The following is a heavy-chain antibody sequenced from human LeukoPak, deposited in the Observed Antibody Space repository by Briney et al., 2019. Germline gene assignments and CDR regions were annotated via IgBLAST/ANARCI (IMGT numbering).Heavy chain of an antibody. J-gene: IGHJ4*02. CDR2: ISSSSSTI. Sequence: GGSLRLSCAASGFTFSSYSMNWVRQAPGKGLEWVSYISSSSSTIYYADSVKGRFTISRDNAKNSLYLQMNSLRDEDTAVYYCARDRWGYCSGGSSLIDYWGQGTLVTVSS. V-gene: IGHV3-48*02. CDR1: GFTFSSYS. D-gene: IGHD2-15*01. CDR3: ARDRWGYCSGGSSLIDY.